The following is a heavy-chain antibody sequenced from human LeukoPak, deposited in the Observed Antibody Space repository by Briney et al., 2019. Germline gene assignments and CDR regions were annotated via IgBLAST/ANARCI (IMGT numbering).Heavy chain of an antibody. CDR3: ARHAGLSYGFDY. V-gene: IGHV4-59*08. J-gene: IGHJ4*02. Sequence: SETLSLTCTVSGGSIINNYWSWIRQPPGKGLEWIGYIYNSGSTNYNPSLKSRVTISVDTSKNQFSLKLSSVAAADTAVYYCARHAGLSYGFDYWGQGTLVTVFS. CDR1: GGSIINNY. CDR2: IYNSGST. D-gene: IGHD5-18*01.